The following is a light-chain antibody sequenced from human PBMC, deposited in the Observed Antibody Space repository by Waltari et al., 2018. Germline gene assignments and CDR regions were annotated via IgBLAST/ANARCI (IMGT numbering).Light chain of an antibody. V-gene: IGKV3-15*01. Sequence: MTQSPSIMSAPVGYRVTITCRAHQDIGTWLAWYQQKPGQAPSLVIYGASTRATGVPGRFSGGGSGTEFTLTISSLQSEDFAVYYCQQYNTWPLSVGPGTTVDIK. CDR2: GAS. CDR3: QQYNTWPLS. CDR1: QDIGTW. J-gene: IGKJ3*01.